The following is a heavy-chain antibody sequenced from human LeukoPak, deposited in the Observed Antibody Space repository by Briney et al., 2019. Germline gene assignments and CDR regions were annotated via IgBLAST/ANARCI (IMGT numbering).Heavy chain of an antibody. CDR2: IYPGDSDT. Sequence: GESLQISCQGSGYSFTSYWIGWVRQVPGKGLEWMGIIYPGDSDTRYSPSFQGQVTISADKSISTAYLQWSSLKASDTAMYYCASGIVVVPAARDAFDIWGQGTMVTVSS. J-gene: IGHJ3*02. V-gene: IGHV5-51*01. CDR1: GYSFTSYW. CDR3: ASGIVVVPAARDAFDI. D-gene: IGHD2-2*01.